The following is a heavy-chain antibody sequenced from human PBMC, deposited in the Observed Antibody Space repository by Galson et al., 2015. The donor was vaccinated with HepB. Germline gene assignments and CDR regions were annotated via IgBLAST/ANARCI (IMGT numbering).Heavy chain of an antibody. J-gene: IGHJ4*02. CDR1: GYTFTSYY. CDR2: INPSGGST. V-gene: IGHV1-46*03. CDR3: ASAGNDFWSGYYMPFDY. Sequence: SVKVSCKASGYTFTSYYMHWVRQAPGQGLEWMGIINPSGGSTSYAQKFQGRVTMTRDTSTSTVYMELSSLRSEDTAVYYCASAGNDFWSGYYMPFDYWGQGTLVTVSS. D-gene: IGHD3-3*01.